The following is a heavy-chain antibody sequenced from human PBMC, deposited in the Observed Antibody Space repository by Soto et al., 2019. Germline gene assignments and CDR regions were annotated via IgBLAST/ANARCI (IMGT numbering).Heavy chain of an antibody. CDR3: AREFSNSPEAFDS. Sequence: QVHLQESGPGQVKPSETLSLICTVSGGSVNSDTFYWSWMRQPPGRGLEWIGHIYYSGSTNYNPSLKSRVTISIDTYRNQFSLKLTSVTAADTAVYYCAREFSNSPEAFDSWGQGSLVTVSS. J-gene: IGHJ4*02. CDR2: IYYSGST. D-gene: IGHD6-6*01. V-gene: IGHV4-61*01. CDR1: GGSVNSDTFY.